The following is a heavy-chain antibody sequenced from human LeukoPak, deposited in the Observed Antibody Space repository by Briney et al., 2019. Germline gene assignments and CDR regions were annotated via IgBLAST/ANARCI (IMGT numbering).Heavy chain of an antibody. Sequence: GGSLRLSCAASGFSFSTDATTWVRQAPGKGLQWVSAISWSGGDTYYEDSVKGRFTISRDNSKNMLYLQMNSLRAEDTAVYYCARDSSGWSKNCWGQGTLVTVSS. J-gene: IGHJ4*02. CDR2: ISWSGGDT. D-gene: IGHD6-19*01. V-gene: IGHV3-23*01. CDR3: ARDSSGWSKNC. CDR1: GFSFSTDA.